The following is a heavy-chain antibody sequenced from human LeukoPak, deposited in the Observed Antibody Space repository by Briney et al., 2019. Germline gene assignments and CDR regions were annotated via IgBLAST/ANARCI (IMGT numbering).Heavy chain of an antibody. D-gene: IGHD4-11*01. CDR3: ARSKDRSWPFDS. Sequence: GGSLRLSCAASGFTFSSYGMHWVRQAPGKGLEWVAFIRYDGSNKYYADSVKGRFTISRDNSKNTLYLQMNSLRAEDTAVYYCARSKDRSWPFDSWGQGTLVTVSS. V-gene: IGHV3-30*02. CDR2: IRYDGSNK. J-gene: IGHJ4*02. CDR1: GFTFSSYG.